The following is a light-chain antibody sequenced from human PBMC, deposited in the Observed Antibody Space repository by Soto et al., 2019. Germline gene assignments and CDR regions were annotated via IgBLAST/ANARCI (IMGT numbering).Light chain of an antibody. J-gene: IGKJ1*01. CDR3: QEYGVSRA. Sequence: EIVLTQSPGTLSLSPGERATLSCKASQSISNTYLAWYQQKPGQAPRLLIYGASSRAPGIPDRFSGSGSGTDFTLTISRLEPEDCAVYYCQEYGVSRAFGQGTKVDIK. V-gene: IGKV3-20*01. CDR2: GAS. CDR1: QSISNTY.